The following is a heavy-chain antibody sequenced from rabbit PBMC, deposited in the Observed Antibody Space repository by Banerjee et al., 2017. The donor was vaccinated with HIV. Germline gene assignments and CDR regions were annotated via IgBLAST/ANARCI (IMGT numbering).Heavy chain of an antibody. J-gene: IGHJ6*01. D-gene: IGHD1-1*01. V-gene: IGHV1S40*01. CDR1: GFSFSSSYY. CDR3: ARSPNWGGYYQLTRLDL. CDR2: IYAGSSGTT. Sequence: QSLEESGGDLVKPGGSLTLTCTASGFSFSSSYYMCWVRQAPGKGLEWIACIYAGSSGTTYYASWAKGRFTISKTSSTTVTLQMTSLTAADTATYFCARSPNWGGYYQLTRLDLWGQGTLVTVS.